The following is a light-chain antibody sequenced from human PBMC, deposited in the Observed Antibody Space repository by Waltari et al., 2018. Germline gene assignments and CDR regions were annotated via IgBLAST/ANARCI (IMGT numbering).Light chain of an antibody. V-gene: IGLV2-14*03. CDR2: DVI. J-gene: IGLJ1*01. CDR1: NSDVGAFQH. CDR3: KSYTSGLTYV. Sequence: QSALTQPASVSGSPGQSITISCTGTNSDVGAFQHVSWYQQLPGRAPKVMIFDVINRPSGVSNRFSGSKSGNTASLTISGLQAEDEADYYCKSYTSGLTYVFGTGTKVTVL.